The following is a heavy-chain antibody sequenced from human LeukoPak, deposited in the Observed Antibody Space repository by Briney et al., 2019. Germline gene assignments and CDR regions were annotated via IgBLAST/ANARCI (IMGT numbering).Heavy chain of an antibody. CDR1: GFSFSSYD. CDR3: ARVQVAVVVVAGFDY. CDR2: ITPSGDNT. D-gene: IGHD2-15*01. Sequence: GGSLRLSCAASGFSFSSYDMSWVRQAPGRGLEWVSAITPSGDNTWCAESMKGRFTISRDNSKNTLYLQMNSLRAEDTAVYYCARVQVAVVVVAGFDYWGQGTLVTVSS. V-gene: IGHV3-23*01. J-gene: IGHJ4*02.